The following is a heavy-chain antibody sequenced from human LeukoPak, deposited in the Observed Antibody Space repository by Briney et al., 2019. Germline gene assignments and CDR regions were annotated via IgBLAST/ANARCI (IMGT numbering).Heavy chain of an antibody. CDR1: GYSFTTYW. V-gene: IGHV5-51*01. D-gene: IGHD3-9*01. CDR2: IYPGDSDT. J-gene: IGHJ4*02. Sequence: GESLKISCRGSGYSFTTYWIGWVRQMPGKGLEWMGIIYPGDSDTRYTPSFQGQVTMSADKSISTAYLQWSSLKASDTAMYYCARHQHDDILTGYYDYWGQGTLVTVSS. CDR3: ARHQHDDILTGYYDY.